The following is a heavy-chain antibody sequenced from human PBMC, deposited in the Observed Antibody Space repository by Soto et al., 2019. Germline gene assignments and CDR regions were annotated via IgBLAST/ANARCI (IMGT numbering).Heavy chain of an antibody. CDR3: ATNAY. V-gene: IGHV3-7*03. CDR2: IKKDGSEK. Sequence: EVQLVESGGGWVQTGGSLTLSCAASGFSFSNAWMSWVRQAPGKGPEWVAKIKKDGSEKSYVDSVKGRFTISGDNAKNLLYLQMNSLRADDTAMYYCATNAYWGQGSLVTVSS. CDR1: GFSFSNAW. J-gene: IGHJ1*01.